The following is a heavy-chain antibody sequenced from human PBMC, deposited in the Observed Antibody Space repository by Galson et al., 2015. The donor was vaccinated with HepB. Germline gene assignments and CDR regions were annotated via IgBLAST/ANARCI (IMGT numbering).Heavy chain of an antibody. CDR1: GFSLSNYG. J-gene: IGHJ4*02. CDR3: AKEDRNNGLCFSDY. Sequence: SLRLSCAASGFSLSNYGMHWVRQAPGKGLEWVAVISHHGSFISYADSVKGRFTISRDISVNTLYLQMNSLRPEDTGVYYCAKEDRNNGLCFSDYWGQGTQVTVS. V-gene: IGHV3-30*18. D-gene: IGHD2-8*01. CDR2: ISHHGSFI.